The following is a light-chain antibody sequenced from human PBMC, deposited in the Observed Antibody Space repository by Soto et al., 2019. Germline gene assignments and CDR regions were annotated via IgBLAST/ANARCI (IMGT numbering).Light chain of an antibody. CDR2: EVS. CDR3: CSYAGSSFYV. J-gene: IGLJ1*01. Sequence: QSVLTQPPSASGSPGQSVTISCTGTSSDVGGYNYVSWYQQHPGKAPKVLIYEVSKRPSGVPDRFSGSKSGNTASLTISGLQAEDEADYYCCSYAGSSFYVFGTGTKVTVL. CDR1: SSDVGGYNY. V-gene: IGLV2-8*01.